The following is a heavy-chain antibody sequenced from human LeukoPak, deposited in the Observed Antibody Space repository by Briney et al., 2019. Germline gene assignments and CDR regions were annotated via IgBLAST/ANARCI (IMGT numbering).Heavy chain of an antibody. Sequence: PGESLKISCKGSGYSFTSYWISWVRQMPGKGLEWMGRIDPSDSYTNYSPSFQGHVTIPADKSISTAYLQWSSLKASDTAMYYCASQSITMVRGVNPNYYYYGMDVWGQGTTVTVSS. D-gene: IGHD3-10*01. CDR3: ASQSITMVRGVNPNYYYYGMDV. J-gene: IGHJ6*02. CDR2: IDPSDSYT. CDR1: GYSFTSYW. V-gene: IGHV5-10-1*01.